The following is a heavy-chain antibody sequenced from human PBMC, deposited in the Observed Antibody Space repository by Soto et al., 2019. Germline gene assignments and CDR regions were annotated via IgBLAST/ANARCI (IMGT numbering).Heavy chain of an antibody. D-gene: IGHD5-18*01. Sequence: GGSLRLSCEASGFSFSSFAMNWVRQSPGRGLEWVSYISDDGASIYYADSLKGRFTISRDNAKNSLSLQMNSLRAEDTAVYYCARENSVQAWLHHFDHWGLGTLVTVSS. CDR3: ARENSVQAWLHHFDH. V-gene: IGHV3-48*03. J-gene: IGHJ4*02. CDR1: GFSFSSFA. CDR2: ISDDGASI.